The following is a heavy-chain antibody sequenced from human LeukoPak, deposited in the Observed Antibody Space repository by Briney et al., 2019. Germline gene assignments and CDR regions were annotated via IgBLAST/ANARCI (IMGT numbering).Heavy chain of an antibody. CDR1: GFTFSSYG. J-gene: IGHJ6*03. CDR3: ARDYYYYYMDV. CDR2: IWYDGSNK. Sequence: PGRSLRLSCAASGFTFSSYGVHWVRQAPGKGLEWVAVIWYDGSNKYYADSVKGRFTISRDNSKNTLYLQMNSLRAEDTAVYYCARDYYYYYMDVWGKGTTVTVSS. V-gene: IGHV3-33*01.